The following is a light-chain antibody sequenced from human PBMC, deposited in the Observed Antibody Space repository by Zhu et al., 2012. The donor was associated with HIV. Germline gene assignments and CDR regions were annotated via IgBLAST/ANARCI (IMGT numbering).Light chain of an antibody. Sequence: EIVLTQSPGTLSLSPGERATLSCWASQSVGINLAWYLQKPGQAPRLLIYEASSRLIGTPYRFSGSGSGTDFSLTISRLEPEDFAVYYCQQYAGSPRTFGQGTKVKSN. CDR1: QSVGIN. CDR2: EAS. V-gene: IGKV3-20*01. CDR3: QQYAGSPRT. J-gene: IGKJ1*01.